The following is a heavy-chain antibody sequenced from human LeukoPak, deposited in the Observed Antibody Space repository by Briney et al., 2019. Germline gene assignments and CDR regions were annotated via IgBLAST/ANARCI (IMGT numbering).Heavy chain of an antibody. CDR1: GFIFSSYW. D-gene: IGHD2-2*01. CDR3: ARGQYQLL. Sequence: GGSLRLSCAASGFIFSSYWMSWVRQAPGKGLEWVAKVNPDGNEKYYVDSVRGRFTISKDNPKNSVYLQMDSLKAEDTAVYYCARGQYQLLWGKGALIVVSS. V-gene: IGHV3-7*04. CDR2: VNPDGNEK. J-gene: IGHJ4*02.